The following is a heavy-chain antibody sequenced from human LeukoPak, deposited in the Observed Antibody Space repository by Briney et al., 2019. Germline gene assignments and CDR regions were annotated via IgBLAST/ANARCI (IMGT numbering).Heavy chain of an antibody. D-gene: IGHD3-22*01. CDR1: GFTFSSYA. J-gene: IGHJ5*02. Sequence: PGRSLRLSCAAAGFTFSSYAMHWVRQAPCKGLEWVAFISYEGSNKYYADFVKGRFTISRYNSKNTLYLQMNSLSDEDTAVYYCASDALHYYDSSGYYYTHNWFDPWGQGPLVTVSS. V-gene: IGHV3-30*14. CDR3: ASDALHYYDSSGYYYTHNWFDP. CDR2: ISYEGSNK.